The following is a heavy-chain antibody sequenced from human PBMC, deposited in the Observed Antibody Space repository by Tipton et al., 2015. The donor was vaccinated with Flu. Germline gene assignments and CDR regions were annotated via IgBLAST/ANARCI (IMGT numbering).Heavy chain of an antibody. Sequence: SLRLSCTASGFTFSANTMNWVRQAPGKGLEWVSSISTSGSYIYYADSVKGRFTISRDNSKNTLYLQMNSLRAEDTAVYYCAKELGYCRSTTCYKPFDYWGQGTLVTVSS. CDR3: AKELGYCRSTTCYKPFDY. J-gene: IGHJ4*02. CDR2: ISTSGSYI. D-gene: IGHD2-2*02. CDR1: GFTFSANT. V-gene: IGHV3-21*04.